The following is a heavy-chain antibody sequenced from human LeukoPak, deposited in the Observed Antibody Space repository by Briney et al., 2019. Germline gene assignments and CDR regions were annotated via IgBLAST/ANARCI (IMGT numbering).Heavy chain of an antibody. Sequence: ASVKVSCKASGYTFTGYYMHWVRQAPGQGLEWMEWINPNSGGTNYAQKFQGRVTMTRDTSIDTAYMEMRSLRSDDTAVYYCARDRVGSGWPRPWYFEFWGQGTLITVSS. CDR1: GYTFTGYY. D-gene: IGHD6-19*01. V-gene: IGHV1-2*02. CDR3: ARDRVGSGWPRPWYFEF. J-gene: IGHJ4*02. CDR2: INPNSGGT.